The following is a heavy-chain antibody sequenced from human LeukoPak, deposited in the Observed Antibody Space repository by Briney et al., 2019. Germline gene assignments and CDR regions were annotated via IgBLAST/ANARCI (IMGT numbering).Heavy chain of an antibody. Sequence: PSETLSLTCTVSGGSISSGGYYWSWIRQPPGKGLEWIGYIYYSGSTNYNPSLKSRVTISVDTSKNQFSLKLSSVTAADTAVYYCARDVTYGMDVWGQGTTVTVSS. V-gene: IGHV4-61*08. CDR2: IYYSGST. CDR3: ARDVTYGMDV. CDR1: GGSISSGGYY. J-gene: IGHJ6*02. D-gene: IGHD2-21*02.